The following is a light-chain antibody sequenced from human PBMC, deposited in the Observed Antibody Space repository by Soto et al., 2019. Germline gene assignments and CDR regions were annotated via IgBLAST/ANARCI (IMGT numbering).Light chain of an antibody. CDR3: QHYKMYSPWK. CDR1: QSITTW. V-gene: IGKV1-5*01. CDR2: DVS. Sequence: DIQMTQSPSTVSAYVGDSVTITCRASQSITTWLAWYQQRPGKAPKLLIYDVSSLQSGVPSRFSGSGSGTEFTLTISSLQPDDFAAYYCQHYKMYSPWKFGQGIKVEIK. J-gene: IGKJ1*01.